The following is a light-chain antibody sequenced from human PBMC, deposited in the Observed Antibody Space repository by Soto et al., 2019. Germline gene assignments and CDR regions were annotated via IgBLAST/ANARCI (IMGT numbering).Light chain of an antibody. CDR3: HQYGSSPQT. V-gene: IGKV3-20*01. CDR2: GAS. CDR1: QSVSSSY. Sequence: EILLTQSPGTLSLSPGERATLSCRASQSVSSSYLAWYQQKTGQAPRLLIYGASSRATGIPDRLTGSGSGTDLTITISRMEPEDFEVFYCHQYGSSPQTFGHGTKVDIK. J-gene: IGKJ1*01.